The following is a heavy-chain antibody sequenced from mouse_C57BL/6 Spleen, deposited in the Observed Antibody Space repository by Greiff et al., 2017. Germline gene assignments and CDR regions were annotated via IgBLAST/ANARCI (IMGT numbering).Heavy chain of an antibody. V-gene: IGHV14-2*01. CDR2: IDPEDGET. J-gene: IGHJ4*01. CDR3: ARRQLRLRFYAMDY. D-gene: IGHD3-2*02. Sequence: EVKLMESGAELVKPGASVKLSCTASGFNIKDYYMHWVKQRTEQGLEWIGRIDPEDGETKYAPKFQGKATITADTSSNTAYLQLSSLTSEDTAVYYCARRQLRLRFYAMDYWGQGTSVTVSS. CDR1: GFNIKDYY.